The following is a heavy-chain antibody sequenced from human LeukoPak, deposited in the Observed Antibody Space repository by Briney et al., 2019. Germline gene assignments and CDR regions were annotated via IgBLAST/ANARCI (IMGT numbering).Heavy chain of an antibody. Sequence: PGGSLRLSCAASGFAFSSYSMNWVRQAPGKGLEWVSSISSSSSSIYYADSVKGRFTISRDNAKNSLHLQMNSLRAEDTAVYYCAKEGDTAMVTIDYWGQGTLVTVSS. CDR2: ISSSSSSI. D-gene: IGHD5-18*01. CDR1: GFAFSSYS. V-gene: IGHV3-21*01. J-gene: IGHJ4*02. CDR3: AKEGDTAMVTIDY.